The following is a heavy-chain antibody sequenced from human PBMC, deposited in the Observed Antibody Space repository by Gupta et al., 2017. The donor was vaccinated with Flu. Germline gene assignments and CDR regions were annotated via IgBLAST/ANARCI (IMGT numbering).Heavy chain of an antibody. Sequence: QVQLQESGPRLVKPSEPLSLTCTVSGCSIGGNYWSWIRQPPGKGLEWIGYISYSGTTKYNPSLKSRVTISVDTSRNQFSLRLSSVTAADTALYYCVRGGMGDIVASFDYWGQGTLVTVSS. CDR3: VRGGMGDIVASFDY. D-gene: IGHD5-12*01. CDR1: GCSIGGNY. J-gene: IGHJ4*02. V-gene: IGHV4-59*01. CDR2: ISYSGTT.